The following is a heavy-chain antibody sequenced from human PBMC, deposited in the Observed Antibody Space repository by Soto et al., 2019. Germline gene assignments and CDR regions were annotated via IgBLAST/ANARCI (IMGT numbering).Heavy chain of an antibody. J-gene: IGHJ4*02. V-gene: IGHV4-4*07. D-gene: IGHD6-13*01. CDR2: IHTTDST. CDR3: ARARPSAAGLYFDY. CDR1: GGSISSYY. Sequence: SGTLALTCTVSGGSISSYYRSWIMQPAGKGMEWVGRIHTTDSTNYNPSLKSRVTMSIDTSNNQFSLKLYSLTAADTAVYYCARARPSAAGLYFDYWGQGTVVTVSS.